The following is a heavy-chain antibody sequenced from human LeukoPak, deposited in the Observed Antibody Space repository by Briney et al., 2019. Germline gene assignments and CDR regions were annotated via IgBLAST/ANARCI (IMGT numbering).Heavy chain of an antibody. CDR3: ARSSLDY. J-gene: IGHJ4*02. CDR1: GFTFSTYW. CDR2: INIDGNTT. Sequence: GGSLRLSCAASGFTFSTYWMHWVRQAPGKGLVWVSHINIDGNTTTYADSVEGRFTISRDNAKNTLYLQLNSLRAEDTAMYYCARSSLDYWGQGTLVTVSS. V-gene: IGHV3-74*01.